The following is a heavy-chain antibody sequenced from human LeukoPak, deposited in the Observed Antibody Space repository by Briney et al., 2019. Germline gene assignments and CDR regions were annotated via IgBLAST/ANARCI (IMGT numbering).Heavy chain of an antibody. CDR2: IIPIFDTT. CDR1: GGSFSTYS. CDR3: ARGGAAGRPGEFDS. J-gene: IGHJ4*02. D-gene: IGHD6-6*01. V-gene: IGHV1-69*05. Sequence: ASVKVSCKASGGSFSTYSVNWVRQAPGQGLEWMGVIIPIFDTTNYAQKFQGRVTITTDESTSTAYMELSSLRSEDTAFYYCARGGAAGRPGEFDSWGQGTLVTVSS.